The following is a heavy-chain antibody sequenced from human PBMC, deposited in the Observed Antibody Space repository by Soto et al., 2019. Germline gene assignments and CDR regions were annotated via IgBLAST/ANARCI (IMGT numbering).Heavy chain of an antibody. CDR1: GGSISSGGYY. D-gene: IGHD3-22*01. CDR3: ARATYYYDSSGYPRIYYFDY. CDR2: IYYSGST. Sequence: SETLSLTCTVSGGSISSGGYYWSWIRQHPGKGLEWIGYIYYSGSTYYNPSLKSRVTISVDTSKNQFSLKLSSVTAADTAVYYCARATYYYDSSGYPRIYYFDYWGQGTLVTVSS. J-gene: IGHJ4*02. V-gene: IGHV4-31*03.